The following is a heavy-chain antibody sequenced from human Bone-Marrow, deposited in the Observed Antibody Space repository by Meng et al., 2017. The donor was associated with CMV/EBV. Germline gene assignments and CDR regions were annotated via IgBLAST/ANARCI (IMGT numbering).Heavy chain of an antibody. V-gene: IGHV3-30*02. D-gene: IGHD2-15*01. Sequence: GGSLRLSCAASGFTFSSYGMHWVRQAPGKGLEWVAFIRYDGSNKYYADSVKGRFTISRDNSKNTLYLQMNCLRAEDTAVYYCAKVGCSGGSCYPVQDYYYGMDVGGQGTTANISS. CDR2: IRYDGSNK. J-gene: IGHJ6*02. CDR3: AKVGCSGGSCYPVQDYYYGMDV. CDR1: GFTFSSYG.